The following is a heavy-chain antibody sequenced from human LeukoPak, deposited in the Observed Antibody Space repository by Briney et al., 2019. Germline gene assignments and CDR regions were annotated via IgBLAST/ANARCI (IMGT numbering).Heavy chain of an antibody. Sequence: PGGSLRLSCAASGFTFSSYAMSWVRQAPGKGLEWVSASSGSGGSTYYADSVKGRSTISRDNSKNTLYLQINSLRAEDTAVYYCAKGPAFYYDSSGSYFDFWGQGTLVTVSS. CDR2: SSGSGGST. CDR1: GFTFSSYA. V-gene: IGHV3-23*01. D-gene: IGHD3-22*01. CDR3: AKGPAFYYDSSGSYFDF. J-gene: IGHJ4*02.